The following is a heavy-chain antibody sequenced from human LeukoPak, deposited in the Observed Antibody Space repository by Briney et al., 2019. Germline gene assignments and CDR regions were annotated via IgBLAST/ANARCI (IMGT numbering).Heavy chain of an antibody. CDR2: IKQDGSEK. J-gene: IGHJ4*02. D-gene: IGHD3-10*01. V-gene: IGHV3-7*01. Sequence: PGGSLRLSCAASGFTFSSYWMSWVRQAPGKGLEWVANIKQDGSEKYYVDSVKGRFTISRDNAKNSLYLQMNSLRAEDTAVYYCARSLLNYYYGSGSYFDYWGQGTLVTVSS. CDR3: ARSLLNYYYGSGSYFDY. CDR1: GFTFSSYW.